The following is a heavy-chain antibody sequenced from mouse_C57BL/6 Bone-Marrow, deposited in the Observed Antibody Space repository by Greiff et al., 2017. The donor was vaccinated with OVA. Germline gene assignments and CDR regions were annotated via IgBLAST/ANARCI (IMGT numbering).Heavy chain of an antibody. D-gene: IGHD2-4*01. V-gene: IGHV1-69*01. J-gene: IGHJ4*01. CDR2: IDPSDSYT. Sequence: VQLQQSGAELVMPGASVKLSCKASGYTFTSYWMHWVKQRPGQGLEWIGEIDPSDSYTNYNQKFKGKSTLTVDKSSSTAYMQLSSLTSEDSAVYYCARLNDYDLYYYAMDYWGQGTSVTVSS. CDR3: ARLNDYDLYYYAMDY. CDR1: GYTFTSYW.